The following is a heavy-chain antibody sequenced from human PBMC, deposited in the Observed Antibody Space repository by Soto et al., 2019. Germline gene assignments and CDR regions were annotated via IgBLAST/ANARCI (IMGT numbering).Heavy chain of an antibody. CDR1: GGSISSGDYY. Sequence: SETLSLTCSVSGGSISSGDYYWNWIRQPPGKGLEWIGHIYYSGSTYYNPSLKSRVTISVDTSKNQFSLKLSSVTAADTAVYYCACIFSGGYGYGFYYYGMDVWGQGTTVTVSS. CDR2: IYYSGST. V-gene: IGHV4-30-4*01. J-gene: IGHJ6*02. CDR3: ACIFSGGYGYGFYYYGMDV. D-gene: IGHD5-18*01.